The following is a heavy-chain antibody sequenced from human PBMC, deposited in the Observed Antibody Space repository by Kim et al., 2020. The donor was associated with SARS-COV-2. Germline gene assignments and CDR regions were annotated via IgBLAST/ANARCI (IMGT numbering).Heavy chain of an antibody. V-gene: IGHV3-7*03. Sequence: GGSLRLSCAASGFTFSSYWMSWVRQAPGKGLEWVANIKQDGSEKYYVDSVKGRFTISRDNAKNSLYLQMNSLRAEDTAVYYCARNDQLWLRFLFDYWGQGTLVTVSS. D-gene: IGHD5-12*01. CDR2: IKQDGSEK. CDR3: ARNDQLWLRFLFDY. CDR1: GFTFSSYW. J-gene: IGHJ4*02.